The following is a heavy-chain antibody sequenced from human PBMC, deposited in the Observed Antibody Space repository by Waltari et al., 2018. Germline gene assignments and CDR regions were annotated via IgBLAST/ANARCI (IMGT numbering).Heavy chain of an antibody. CDR2: IYHSGST. J-gene: IGHJ6*02. CDR3: ARGSTPRPMDV. Sequence: QVQLQESGPGLVKPSETLSLTCTVSGYSISSGYYWGWIRQPPGKGLEWIGSIYHSGSTYYNPSLKSRVTISVDTAKNQFSLKLSSVTAADTAVYYCARGSTPRPMDVWGQGTTVTVSS. V-gene: IGHV4-38-2*02. D-gene: IGHD4-17*01. CDR1: GYSISSGYY.